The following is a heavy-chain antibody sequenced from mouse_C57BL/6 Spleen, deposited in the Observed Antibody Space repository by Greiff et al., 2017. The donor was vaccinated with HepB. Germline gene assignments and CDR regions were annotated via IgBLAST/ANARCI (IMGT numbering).Heavy chain of an antibody. V-gene: IGHV10-1*01. CDR3: VRPLYYGSTSFAY. D-gene: IGHD1-1*01. CDR1: GFSFNTYA. J-gene: IGHJ3*01. CDR2: IRSKSNNYAT. Sequence: EVKLVESGGGLVQPKGSLKLSCAASGFSFNTYAMNWVRQAPGKGLEWVARIRSKSNNYATYYADSVKDRFTISRDDSESMLYLQMNNLKTEDTAMYYCVRPLYYGSTSFAYWGQGTLVTVSA.